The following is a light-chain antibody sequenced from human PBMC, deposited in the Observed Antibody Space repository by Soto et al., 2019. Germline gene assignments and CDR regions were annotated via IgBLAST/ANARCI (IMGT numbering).Light chain of an antibody. J-gene: IGKJ2*01. Sequence: DIQMTQSPSSLSASVGDRVTITCRAGQSISSYLNWYQQKPGKAPKLLIYAASSLQSGVPSRFSGSGSGTDFTLTISSLQPEDFATYYCQRSYSTPYTFGQGTNLEIK. CDR1: QSISSY. V-gene: IGKV1-39*01. CDR2: AAS. CDR3: QRSYSTPYT.